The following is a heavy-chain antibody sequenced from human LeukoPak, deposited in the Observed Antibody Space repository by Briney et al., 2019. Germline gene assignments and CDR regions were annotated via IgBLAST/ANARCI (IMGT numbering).Heavy chain of an antibody. D-gene: IGHD5-18*01. J-gene: IGHJ4*02. CDR3: TDELPYSYASR. V-gene: IGHV3-15*01. Sequence: GGSLRLSCATSGFTFSNAWMSWIRQAPGKGLEWVGRIKSKSDGGTTDYAAPVKGRFTILRYDSQNTLFLQMNSLKTEDTGVYYCTDELPYSYASRWGQGTLVTVSS. CDR1: GFTFSNAW. CDR2: IKSKSDGGTT.